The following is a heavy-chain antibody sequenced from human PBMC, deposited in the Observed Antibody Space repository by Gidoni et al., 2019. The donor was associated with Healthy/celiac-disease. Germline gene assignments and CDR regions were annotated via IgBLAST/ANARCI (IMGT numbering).Heavy chain of an antibody. CDR1: GGTFSSYT. J-gene: IGHJ4*02. V-gene: IGHV1-69*02. CDR2: IIPILGIA. D-gene: IGHD6-6*01. CDR3: ARIDSSSDDY. Sequence: QVQLVQSGAEVKKPGSSVTVSCTASGGTFSSYTISWVRQAPGQGLEWMGRIIPILGIANNAQKFQGRVTITADKSTSTAYMELSSLRSEDTAVYYCARIDSSSDDYWGQGTLVTVSS.